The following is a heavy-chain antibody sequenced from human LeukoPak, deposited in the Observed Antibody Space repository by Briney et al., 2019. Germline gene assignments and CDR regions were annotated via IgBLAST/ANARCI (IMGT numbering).Heavy chain of an antibody. D-gene: IGHD5-18*01. CDR1: GLTFSSFA. CDR2: VSGSGGAT. Sequence: GGSLRLSCAASGLTFSSFAMRWVRQAPGKGLEWVSSVSGSGGATNYADSVKGRFTISRDNSKNTLFLQMSSLRVEDTAVYYCAKVMDTAMAFDYWGQGTLVTVSS. V-gene: IGHV3-23*01. CDR3: AKVMDTAMAFDY. J-gene: IGHJ4*02.